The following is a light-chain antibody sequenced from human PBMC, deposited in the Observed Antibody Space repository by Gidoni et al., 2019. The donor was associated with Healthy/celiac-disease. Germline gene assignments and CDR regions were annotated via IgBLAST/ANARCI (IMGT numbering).Light chain of an antibody. Sequence: DIQMTQSPSTLSASVGDRVTITCRASQSISSWFAWYQQKPGKAPKLLIYKASSLESGVPSRFSGSGSGTEFTLTISSLQPDDFATYYCQQYNSYERTFGQGTKVEIK. CDR1: QSISSW. CDR3: QQYNSYERT. V-gene: IGKV1-5*03. CDR2: KAS. J-gene: IGKJ1*01.